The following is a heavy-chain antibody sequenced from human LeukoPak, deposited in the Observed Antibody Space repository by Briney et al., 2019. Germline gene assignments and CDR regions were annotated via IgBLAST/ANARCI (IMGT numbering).Heavy chain of an antibody. CDR3: ARVGRSGIAAAGTV. V-gene: IGHV3-9*01. J-gene: IGHJ4*02. Sequence: GRSLRLSCAASGFTFDDYAMHWVRQAPGKGLEWVSGISWNSGSIGYADSVKGRFTISRDNAKNSLYLQMNSLRAEDTAVYYCARVGRSGIAAAGTVWGQGTLVTVSS. D-gene: IGHD6-13*01. CDR1: GFTFDDYA. CDR2: ISWNSGSI.